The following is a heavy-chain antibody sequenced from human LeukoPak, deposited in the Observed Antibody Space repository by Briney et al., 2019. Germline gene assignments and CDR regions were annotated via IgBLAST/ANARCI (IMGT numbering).Heavy chain of an antibody. CDR3: AKHFGSGTYYNYFVY. V-gene: IGHV3-23*01. Sequence: GGSLRLSCAASGFTFSSYAMSWVRQAPGKGLEWVSAISGSGGSTYYADSLRGRFTISRDNSKNTLFPQMNSLRAEDTAVYYCAKHFGSGTYYNYFVYWGQGTLVSVSS. CDR2: ISGSGGST. CDR1: GFTFSSYA. J-gene: IGHJ4*02. D-gene: IGHD3-10*01.